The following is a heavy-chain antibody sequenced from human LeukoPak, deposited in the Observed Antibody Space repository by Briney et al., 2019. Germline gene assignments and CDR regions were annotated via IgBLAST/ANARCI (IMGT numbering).Heavy chain of an antibody. V-gene: IGHV3-23*01. CDR3: AKDRGGSYHWPFDY. D-gene: IGHD1-26*01. CDR1: GFTFSSYA. Sequence: GGSLRLSCAASGFTFSSYAMSWVRQAPGKGLEWVSVISGSGDSTNYADSVKGRFTISRDNSKNTLYLQMNSLRAEDTAVYYCAKDRGGSYHWPFDYWGQGTLVTVSS. J-gene: IGHJ4*02. CDR2: ISGSGDST.